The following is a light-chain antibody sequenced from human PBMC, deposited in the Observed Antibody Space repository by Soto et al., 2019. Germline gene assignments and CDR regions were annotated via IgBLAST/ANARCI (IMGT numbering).Light chain of an antibody. J-gene: IGKJ4*01. Sequence: EIVLTQSPGTLSLSPGERAILSCRASQSVSSSYLAWYQQKPGQAPRLLIYGASSRATGIPDRFSGSGSGTDFTLTISRLEPEDFAVYYCQQYDSSPLTFGGGTNVEFK. CDR1: QSVSSSY. CDR3: QQYDSSPLT. V-gene: IGKV3-20*01. CDR2: GAS.